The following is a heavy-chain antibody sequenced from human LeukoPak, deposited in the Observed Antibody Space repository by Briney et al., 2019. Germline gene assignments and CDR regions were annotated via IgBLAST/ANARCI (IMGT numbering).Heavy chain of an antibody. CDR1: GYTFTSYD. Sequence: GASVKVSCKASGYTFTSYDINWVRQATGQGLEWMGWMNPNSGNTGYAQKFQVRVTITRNTSISTAYMELSSLRSEDTAVYYCARGDVVVPAAQQFDYWGQGTLVTVSS. V-gene: IGHV1-8*03. CDR2: MNPNSGNT. CDR3: ARGDVVVPAAQQFDY. J-gene: IGHJ4*02. D-gene: IGHD2-2*01.